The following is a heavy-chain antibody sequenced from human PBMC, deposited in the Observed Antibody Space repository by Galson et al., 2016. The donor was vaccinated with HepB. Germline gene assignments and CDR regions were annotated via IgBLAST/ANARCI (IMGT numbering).Heavy chain of an antibody. Sequence: ETLSLTCTVSGGSISSGSYYWSWIRQPAGKGLEWIGFFDYSGTTLYNPSLKSRVTISGDTSKNQFSLRLSSVTPADTAVYYCARRRDNSGNNPSHNWFDPWGQGILVTVSS. CDR3: ARRRDNSGNNPSHNWFDP. CDR2: FDYSGTT. CDR1: GGSISSGSYY. V-gene: IGHV4-61*10. D-gene: IGHD1-26*01. J-gene: IGHJ5*02.